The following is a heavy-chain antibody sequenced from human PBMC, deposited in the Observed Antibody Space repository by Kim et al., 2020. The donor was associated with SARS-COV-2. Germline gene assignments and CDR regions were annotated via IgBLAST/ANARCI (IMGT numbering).Heavy chain of an antibody. CDR3: ASIRVHTIFGVVASSYDWFDP. CDR2: INHSGST. D-gene: IGHD3-3*01. Sequence: SETLSLTCAVYGGSFSGYYWSWIRQPPGKGLEWIGEINHSGSTNYNPSLKSRVTISVDTSKNQFSLKLSSVTAADTAVYYCASIRVHTIFGVVASSYDWFDPWGAGTLVTVSS. V-gene: IGHV4-34*01. CDR1: GGSFSGYY. J-gene: IGHJ5*02.